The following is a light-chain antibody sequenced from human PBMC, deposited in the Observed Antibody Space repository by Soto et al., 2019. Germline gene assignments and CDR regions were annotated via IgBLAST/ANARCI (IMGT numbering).Light chain of an antibody. J-gene: IGKJ2*01. CDR1: QGVSTY. Sequence: DIQMTQSPSSLSASVGDSVTITCRASQGVSTYLIWYQQRQGRAPKLLIYAASNLLGVVPSRFSGSGSGTNFTLTISSLQPEDFATYYCQQSYRTPHTFGQGTKLETK. V-gene: IGKV1-39*01. CDR2: AAS. CDR3: QQSYRTPHT.